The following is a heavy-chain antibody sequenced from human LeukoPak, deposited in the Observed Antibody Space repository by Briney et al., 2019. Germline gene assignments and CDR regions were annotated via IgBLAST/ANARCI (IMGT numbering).Heavy chain of an antibody. J-gene: IGHJ4*02. D-gene: IGHD3-3*01. V-gene: IGHV1-46*01. Sequence: ASVKVSCKASGYTFTSYYIHWVRQPPGQGLEWMGIINPSGGGTTAYAQKFQGRVTMTRDTSTSTVYMDLSSLRSEDTAVYYCARGALYDFWTGSYFDYWGQGTLVTVSS. CDR3: ARGALYDFWTGSYFDY. CDR2: INPSGGGTT. CDR1: GYTFTSYY.